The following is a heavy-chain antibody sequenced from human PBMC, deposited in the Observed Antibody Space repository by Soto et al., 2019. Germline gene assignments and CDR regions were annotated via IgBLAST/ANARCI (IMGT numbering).Heavy chain of an antibody. CDR3: YIEHWVAPFDY. J-gene: IGHJ4*02. V-gene: IGHV1-69*02. D-gene: IGHD3-3*02. CDR2: IIPILGIA. Sequence: QVKLVQSGAEVQKPGASVSVSCKASGGTFSSYPISWVRQAPGPGVEWMGRIIPILGIANYAEKFQGRVTLTANKTTSTATMYMSSLRCVDPAEYYCYIEHWVAPFDYCGQGSLVTVST. CDR1: GGTFSSYP.